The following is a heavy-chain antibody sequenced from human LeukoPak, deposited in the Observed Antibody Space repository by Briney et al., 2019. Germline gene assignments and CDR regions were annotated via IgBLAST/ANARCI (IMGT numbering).Heavy chain of an antibody. Sequence: GGSLRLSCAASGFTFISFAMSWVRQAPGKGLEWVSAISGSGGSTYFADSVKGRFTISIDNSKNTLYLQMNSLRAEDTAVYYCARRAGAYTHPYDYWGQGTLVTVS. CDR1: GFTFISFA. D-gene: IGHD3-16*01. J-gene: IGHJ4*02. CDR2: ISGSGGST. CDR3: ARRAGAYTHPYDY. V-gene: IGHV3-23*01.